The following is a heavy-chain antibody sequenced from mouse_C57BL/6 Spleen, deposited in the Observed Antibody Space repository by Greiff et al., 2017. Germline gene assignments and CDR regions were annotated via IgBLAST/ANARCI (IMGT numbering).Heavy chain of an antibody. V-gene: IGHV5-9*01. CDR1: GFTFSSYT. D-gene: IGHD3-2*02. CDR2: LSGGGGNT. Sequence: EVQLVESGGGLVKPGGSLKLSCAASGFTFSSYTMSWVRQTPEKRLEWVATLSGGGGNTYYPDSVKGRFTISRDNAKNTLYLQMSSLRSEDTALYYCARHGSSGSSFAYWGQGTLVTVSA. CDR3: ARHGSSGSSFAY. J-gene: IGHJ3*01.